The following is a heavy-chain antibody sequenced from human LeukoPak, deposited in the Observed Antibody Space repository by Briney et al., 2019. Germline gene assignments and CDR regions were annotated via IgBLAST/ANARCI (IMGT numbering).Heavy chain of an antibody. CDR2: IYYNGIT. CDR3: ARGTRCGGDCYASYYYYMDV. J-gene: IGHJ6*03. V-gene: IGHV4-59*01. CDR1: GGSISSYY. D-gene: IGHD2-21*02. Sequence: SETLSLTCTVSGGSISSYYWSWVRQPPGKGLEWVGYIYYNGITNLNASLKSRVTMSVDTSKNQFSLKLSSVSTADTAVYHCARGTRCGGDCYASYYYYMDVWGEGTTVTVSS.